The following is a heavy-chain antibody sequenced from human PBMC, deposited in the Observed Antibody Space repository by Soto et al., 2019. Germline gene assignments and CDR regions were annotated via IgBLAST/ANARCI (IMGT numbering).Heavy chain of an antibody. CDR2: NIHIFGTA. CDR1: GGTFSRHA. J-gene: IGHJ4*02. D-gene: IGHD1-26*01. Sequence: QVQLVQAGAEVRKPGASVKVSCKASGGTFSRHAISWVRQAPGQGLEWMGGNIHIFGTAKHAQKFQGRVTIIADKCTRNVYMELSSLRSEETAMYYCASGWGYDRNDYYYAYWGQGTLVIVSS. CDR3: ASGWGYDRNDYYYAY. V-gene: IGHV1-69*06.